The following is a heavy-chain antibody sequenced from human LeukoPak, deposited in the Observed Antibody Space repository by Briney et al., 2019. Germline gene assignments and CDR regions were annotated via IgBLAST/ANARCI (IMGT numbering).Heavy chain of an antibody. CDR2: INHSGST. V-gene: IGHV4-34*01. D-gene: IGHD3-3*01. CDR3: ARGARITIFGVVTRNWFDP. CDR1: GGSFSGYY. J-gene: IGHJ5*02. Sequence: PSETLSLTCAVYGGSFSGYYWSWIRQPPGKGLEWIGEINHSGSTNYNPSLKSRVTISVDTSKNQFSLKLSSVTAADTAVYYCARGARITIFGVVTRNWFDPWGQGTLVTVSS.